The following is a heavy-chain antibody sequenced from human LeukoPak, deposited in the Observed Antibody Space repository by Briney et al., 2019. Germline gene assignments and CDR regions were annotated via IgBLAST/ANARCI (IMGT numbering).Heavy chain of an antibody. CDR2: ISYDGSNK. J-gene: IGHJ6*04. V-gene: IGHV3-30*04. D-gene: IGHD3-10*02. CDR1: GFTFSRNA. Sequence: AGGSLRLSCAASGFTFSRNAMHWVRQAPGKGLEWVAVISYDGSNKYYADSVKGRFTISRDNAKNSLYLQMNSLRAEDTAVYYCAELGITMIGGVWGKGTTVTISS. CDR3: AELGITMIGGV.